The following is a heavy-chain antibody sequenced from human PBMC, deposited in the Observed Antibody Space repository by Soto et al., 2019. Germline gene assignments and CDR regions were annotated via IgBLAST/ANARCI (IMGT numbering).Heavy chain of an antibody. J-gene: IGHJ6*03. V-gene: IGHV3-66*01. CDR3: ARDGHSYGYYYYYYMDV. D-gene: IGHD5-18*01. CDR2: IYSGGST. Sequence: EVQLVESGGGLVQPGGSLRLSCAASGFTVSSNYMSWVRQAPGKGLEWVSVIYSGGSTYYADSVKGRFTISRDNSKNTLYLQMNSLRAEDTAVYYCARDGHSYGYYYYYYMDVWGKGTTVTVSS. CDR1: GFTVSSNY.